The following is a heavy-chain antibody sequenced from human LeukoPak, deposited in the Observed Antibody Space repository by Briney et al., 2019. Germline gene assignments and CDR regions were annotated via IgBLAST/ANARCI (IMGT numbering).Heavy chain of an antibody. J-gene: IGHJ4*02. CDR2: INHSGST. CDR3: ARGGGYSYGYYFDY. D-gene: IGHD5-18*01. V-gene: IGHV4-34*01. Sequence: SETLSLTCAVYGGSFSGYYWSWIRQPPGKGLEWIGEINHSGSTNYNPSLKSRVTVSVDTSKTQFSLKLSSVTAADTAVYYCARGGGYSYGYYFDYWGQGTLVTVSS. CDR1: GGSFSGYY.